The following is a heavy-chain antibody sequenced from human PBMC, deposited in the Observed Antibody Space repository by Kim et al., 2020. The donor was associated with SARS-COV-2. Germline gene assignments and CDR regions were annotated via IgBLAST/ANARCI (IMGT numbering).Heavy chain of an antibody. Sequence: GGSLRLSCAASGFTVSSNYMSWVRQAPGKGLEWVSVIYSGGSTYYADSVKGRFTISRHNSKNTLYLQMNSLRAEDTAVHYCARFMSGDLYSSSRPYYYYGMDVWGQGTTVTVSS. CDR2: IYSGGST. CDR3: ARFMSGDLYSSSRPYYYYGMDV. V-gene: IGHV3-53*04. J-gene: IGHJ6*02. D-gene: IGHD6-13*01. CDR1: GFTVSSNY.